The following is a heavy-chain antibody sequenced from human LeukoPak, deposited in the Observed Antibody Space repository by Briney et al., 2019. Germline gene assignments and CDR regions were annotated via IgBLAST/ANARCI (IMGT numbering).Heavy chain of an antibody. CDR1: GGSISSFY. D-gene: IGHD2-2*01. Sequence: PSETLSLTCSVSGGSISSFYWSWIRRPAGKGLEWIGRIFTSGSTNYNPSLKSRVTMSVDTSTNQFSLKLSSVTAADTAVYYCARGFGSTTSWASPSWFDPWGQGTLVTVSS. J-gene: IGHJ5*02. CDR3: ARGFGSTTSWASPSWFDP. CDR2: IFTSGST. V-gene: IGHV4-4*07.